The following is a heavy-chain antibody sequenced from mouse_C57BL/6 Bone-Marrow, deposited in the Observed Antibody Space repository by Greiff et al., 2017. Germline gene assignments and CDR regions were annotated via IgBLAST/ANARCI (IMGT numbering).Heavy chain of an antibody. J-gene: IGHJ3*01. CDR2: LWTGGGT. CDR3: ARNRGYYDWVWFAY. CDR1: GFSLTSYA. D-gene: IGHD2-3*01. V-gene: IGHV2-9-1*01. Sequence: VQLVASGPGLVAPSQSLSITCTVSGFSLTSYAISWVRQPPGTGLEWLGVLWTGGGTNYNSALKSRLSISKDNSKSQVFLKMNSLQTDDTARYYCARNRGYYDWVWFAYWGQGTLVTVSA.